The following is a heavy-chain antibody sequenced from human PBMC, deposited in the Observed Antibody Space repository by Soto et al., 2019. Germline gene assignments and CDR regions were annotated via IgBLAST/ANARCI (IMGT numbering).Heavy chain of an antibody. J-gene: IGHJ5*02. CDR3: ARGGIAARGDQGWFDP. Sequence: EVQLLESGGGLVQPGGSLRLSCAASGFTFSSYAMSWVRQAPGKGLEWVSAISSSSSYIYYADSVKGRFTISRDNAKNSLYLQMNSLRAEDTAVYYCARGGIAARGDQGWFDPWGQGTLVTVSS. V-gene: IGHV3-21*01. D-gene: IGHD6-13*01. CDR1: GFTFSSYA. CDR2: ISSSSSYI.